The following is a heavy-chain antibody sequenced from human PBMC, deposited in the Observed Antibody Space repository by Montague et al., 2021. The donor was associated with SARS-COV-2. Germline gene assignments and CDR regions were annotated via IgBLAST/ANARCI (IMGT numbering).Heavy chain of an antibody. V-gene: IGHV4-39*07. CDR3: ARDYGDYGSGYYYGMDV. Sequence: SGTLSLTCTVPGGSISSSSYNWGRLRPRQGKGLEWIGCIYYSGSTYYNPSLKSRVTISVDTSKNQFSLKLSSVTAADTAVYYCARDYGDYGSGYYYGMDVWGQGTTVTVSS. CDR2: IYYSGST. J-gene: IGHJ6*02. D-gene: IGHD4-17*01. CDR1: GGSISSSSYN.